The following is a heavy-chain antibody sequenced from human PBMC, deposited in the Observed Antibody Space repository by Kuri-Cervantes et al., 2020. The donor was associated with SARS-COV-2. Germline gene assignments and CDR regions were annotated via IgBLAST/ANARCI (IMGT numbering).Heavy chain of an antibody. CDR1: GYTFTSYY. V-gene: IGHV1-46*01. CDR2: INPSGGST. CDR3: AREGGLMVNYSNGWFDP. D-gene: IGHD4-11*01. Sequence: ASVKVSCKASGYTFTSYYMHWVRQAPGQGLEWMGIINPSGGSTSYAQKFQGRVTMTRDTSTSTVYMELSSLRSEDTAVYYCAREGGLMVNYSNGWFDPWGQGTLVTVSS. J-gene: IGHJ5*02.